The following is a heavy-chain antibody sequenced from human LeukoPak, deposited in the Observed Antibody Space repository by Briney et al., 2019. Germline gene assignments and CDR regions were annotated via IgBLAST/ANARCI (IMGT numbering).Heavy chain of an antibody. CDR1: GGTFTTSG. CDR3: ARGSKNYDINWFEP. V-gene: IGHV1-69*05. J-gene: IGHJ5*02. Sequence: GASVKVSCKAEGGTFTTSGITWVRQAPGQGLEWMGGTIPIFSTTSYAQKFQGRVTITTDESTSTAYMGLSSLRSDDTAVYYCARGSKNYDINWFEPWGQGTLVTVSS. CDR2: TIPIFSTT. D-gene: IGHD3-22*01.